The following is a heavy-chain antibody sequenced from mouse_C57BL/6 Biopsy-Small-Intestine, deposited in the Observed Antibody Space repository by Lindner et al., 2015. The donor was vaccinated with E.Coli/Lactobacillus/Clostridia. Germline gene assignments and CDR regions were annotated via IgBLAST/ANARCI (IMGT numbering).Heavy chain of an antibody. D-gene: IGHD2-3*01. J-gene: IGHJ1*03. Sequence: VQLQESGPELVKPGASVKISCKASGYSFTSYYIHWVKQRPGQGLEWIGWIYPGSGNTKYNEKFKGKATLTADTSSSTAYMQLSSLTSEDSAVYYCARESIYDGYYWYFDVWGTGTTVTVSS. CDR3: ARESIYDGYYWYFDV. CDR2: IYPGSGNT. V-gene: IGHV1-66*01. CDR1: GYSFTSYY.